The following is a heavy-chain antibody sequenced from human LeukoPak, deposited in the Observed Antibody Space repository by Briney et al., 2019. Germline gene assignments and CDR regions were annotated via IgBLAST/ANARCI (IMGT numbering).Heavy chain of an antibody. Sequence: KFGESLKISCKGSGYSFTTYWIGWVRQMPGKGLEWMGIIYPGDSNTRYSPSFQDQVTMSVDKSISTAYLQWSSLKASDTAMYYCARHGYYDSGRGFDYWGQGTLVTVSS. CDR1: GYSFTTYW. CDR3: ARHGYYDSGRGFDY. V-gene: IGHV5-51*01. D-gene: IGHD3-10*01. CDR2: IYPGDSNT. J-gene: IGHJ4*02.